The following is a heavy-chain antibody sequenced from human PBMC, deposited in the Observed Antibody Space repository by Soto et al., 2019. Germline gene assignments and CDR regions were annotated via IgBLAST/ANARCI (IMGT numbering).Heavy chain of an antibody. CDR2: INHSGST. Sequence: SETLSLTCAVYGGSFSGYYWSWIRQPPGKGLEWIGEINHSGSTNYNPSLKSRVTISVDTSKNQFSLKLSSVTAADTAVYYCARALATKYYYFDYWGQGTLVTVSS. CDR1: GGSFSGYY. J-gene: IGHJ4*02. CDR3: ARALATKYYYFDY. V-gene: IGHV4-34*01. D-gene: IGHD1-1*01.